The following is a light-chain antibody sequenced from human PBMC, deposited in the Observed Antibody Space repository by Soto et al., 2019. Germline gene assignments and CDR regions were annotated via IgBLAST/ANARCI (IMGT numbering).Light chain of an antibody. CDR1: RSNIGSNY. CDR3: ATWDDSLSGVV. Sequence: QAVVTQPPSASGTPGQRVTIPCSGSRSNIGSNYVYWYQQFPGTAPKLLIYRDNQRPSGVPDRFSGSKSGTSASLAISGLRSDDEAEYYCATWDDSLSGVVFGGGTKLTVL. V-gene: IGLV1-47*01. J-gene: IGLJ3*02. CDR2: RDN.